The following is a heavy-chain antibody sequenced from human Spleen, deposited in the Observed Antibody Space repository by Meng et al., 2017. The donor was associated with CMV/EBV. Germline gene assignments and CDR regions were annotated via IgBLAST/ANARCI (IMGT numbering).Heavy chain of an antibody. Sequence: LSLTCAASGFSFGSYGMQWVRQAPGKGLEWVALIWYDGSIKYYADSVKGRLTISRDNSKNTLYLQMDSLRPEDSAVYFCAKGPAGYCSRTSCYMDYLDYWGQGTLVTVSS. CDR2: IWYDGSIK. CDR1: GFSFGSYG. J-gene: IGHJ4*02. CDR3: AKGPAGYCSRTSCYMDYLDY. V-gene: IGHV3-33*06. D-gene: IGHD2-2*02.